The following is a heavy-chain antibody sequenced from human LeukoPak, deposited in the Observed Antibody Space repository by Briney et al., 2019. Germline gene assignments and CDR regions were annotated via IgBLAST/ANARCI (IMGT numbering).Heavy chain of an antibody. V-gene: IGHV3-21*01. CDR3: ARDRYDFWSGYLTPFDY. J-gene: IGHJ4*02. D-gene: IGHD3-3*01. CDR1: GFIFSAYN. CDR2: ISSSGSYM. Sequence: GGSLRLSSAASGFIFSAYNMNWVRQAPGKGLQWVSSISSSGSYMYSADSVKGRFTISRDNAKNSLYLQMNSLRAEDTAVYYCARDRYDFWSGYLTPFDYWGQGTLVTVSS.